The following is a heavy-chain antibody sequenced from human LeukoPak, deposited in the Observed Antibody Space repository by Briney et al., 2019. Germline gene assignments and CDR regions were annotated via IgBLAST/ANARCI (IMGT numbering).Heavy chain of an antibody. Sequence: ASVKVSCKASGYTFTDYDINWVRQATGQGLEWVGWMNPNSGNTGYKQKFQGRVTMTRNTSISTAYMELSRLRSHDTAVYYCARVNGKYYYYYYIDVWGKGTTVTVSS. J-gene: IGHJ6*03. V-gene: IGHV1-8*01. CDR1: GYTFTDYD. CDR3: ARVNGKYYYYYYIDV. CDR2: MNPNSGNT. D-gene: IGHD1-26*01.